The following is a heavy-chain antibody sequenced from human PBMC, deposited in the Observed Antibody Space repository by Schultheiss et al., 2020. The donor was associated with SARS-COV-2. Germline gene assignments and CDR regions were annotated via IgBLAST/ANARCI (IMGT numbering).Heavy chain of an antibody. CDR2: INPNSGGT. D-gene: IGHD4-17*01. V-gene: IGHV1-2*02. Sequence: ASVKVSCKASGYTFTGYYMHWVRQAPGQGLEWMGWINPNSGGTNYAQKFQGRVTMTRDTSISTAYMELSRLRSDDTAVYYCARATRGDYRYYYYYGMDVWGQGTTVTVSS. CDR3: ARATRGDYRYYYYYGMDV. CDR1: GYTFTGYY. J-gene: IGHJ6*02.